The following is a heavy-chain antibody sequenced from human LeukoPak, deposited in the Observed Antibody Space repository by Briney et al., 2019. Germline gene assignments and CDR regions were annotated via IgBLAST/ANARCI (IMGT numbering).Heavy chain of an antibody. CDR2: INHSGST. J-gene: IGHJ4*02. CDR3: ARGAKGYSSSWYRY. Sequence: PSETLSLTCAVYGGSFSGYYWSWIRQPPGKGLEWIGGINHSGSTNYNPSLKSRVTISVDTSKNQFSLKLSSVTAADTAVYYCARGAKGYSSSWYRYWGQGTLVTVSS. CDR1: GGSFSGYY. V-gene: IGHV4-34*01. D-gene: IGHD6-13*01.